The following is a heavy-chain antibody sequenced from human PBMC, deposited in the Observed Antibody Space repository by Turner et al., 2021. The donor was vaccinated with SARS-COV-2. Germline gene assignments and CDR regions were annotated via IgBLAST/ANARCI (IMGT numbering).Heavy chain of an antibody. CDR2: IYSGGST. D-gene: IGHD2-15*01. V-gene: IGHV3-53*01. Sequence: EVQLVESGGGLIQPGGSLRLSCAASGFTVSSNYMSWVRQAPGKGLEWVSVIYSGGSTFYADSVKGRFTISRDNSKNTLHLQMNSLRAEDTAVYYCARDLGGLRFDYWGQGTLVTVSS. J-gene: IGHJ4*02. CDR1: GFTVSSNY. CDR3: ARDLGGLRFDY.